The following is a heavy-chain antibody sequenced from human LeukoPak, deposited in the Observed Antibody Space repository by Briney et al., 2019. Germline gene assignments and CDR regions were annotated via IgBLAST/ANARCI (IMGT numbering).Heavy chain of an antibody. Sequence: GESLRLSCTASGFTFSNFWMGWVRQAPGKGLEWVANIKQDETEKFYLGSVKGRFTISRDNSKNTLYLQVNSLRAEDTAVYYCAKASLVVVAAYDAFDIWGQGTMVTVSS. V-gene: IGHV3-7*03. CDR2: IKQDETEK. CDR3: AKASLVVVAAYDAFDI. CDR1: GFTFSNFW. J-gene: IGHJ3*02. D-gene: IGHD2-15*01.